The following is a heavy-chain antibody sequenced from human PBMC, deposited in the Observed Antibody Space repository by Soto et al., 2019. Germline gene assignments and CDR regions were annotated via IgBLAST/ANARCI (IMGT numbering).Heavy chain of an antibody. CDR3: AKTTSLGWLLEGLEYFDY. J-gene: IGHJ4*02. Sequence: PGGSLRLSCAASGFTFSSYAMSWVRQAPGKGLEWVSAISGSGGSTYYADSVKGRFTISRDNSKNTLYLQMNSLRAEDTAVYYCAKTTSLGWLLEGLEYFDYWGQGTLVTVSS. CDR1: GFTFSSYA. CDR2: ISGSGGST. D-gene: IGHD3-3*01. V-gene: IGHV3-23*01.